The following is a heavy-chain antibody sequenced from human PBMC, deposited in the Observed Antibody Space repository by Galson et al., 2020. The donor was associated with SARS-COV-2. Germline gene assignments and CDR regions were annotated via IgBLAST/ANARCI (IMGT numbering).Heavy chain of an antibody. CDR3: AREDDSSGSLGDL. D-gene: IGHD3-22*01. J-gene: IGHJ5*02. Sequence: GESLKISCAASGFTFTSHWMHWVRQAPGKGLEWVANIRQDGREQFYVDSVKGRFTISRDNAKKSLFLQMNSLRAEDTAVYYCAREDDSSGSLGDLWGQGTLVTVSS. CDR2: IRQDGREQ. CDR1: GFTFTSHW. V-gene: IGHV3-7*01.